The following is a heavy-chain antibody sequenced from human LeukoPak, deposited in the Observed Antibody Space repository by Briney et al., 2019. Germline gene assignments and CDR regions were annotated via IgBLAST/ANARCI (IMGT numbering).Heavy chain of an antibody. CDR3: AGEPEYSSSFGGVDTEEYFQH. D-gene: IGHD6-6*01. V-gene: IGHV4-61*10. CDR2: VYWTGTP. J-gene: IGHJ1*01. Sequence: SETLSLTCSVSGDSISRRSSYWTWIRQPAGRGLEWIGRVYWTGTPNYNPSLKSRVTISVDTSKNQFSLKLSPVTAADTAVYYCAGEPEYSSSFGGVDTEEYFQHWGQGTLVTVSS. CDR1: GDSISRRSSY.